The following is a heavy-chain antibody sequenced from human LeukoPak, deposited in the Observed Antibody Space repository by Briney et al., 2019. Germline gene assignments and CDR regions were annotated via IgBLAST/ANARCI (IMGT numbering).Heavy chain of an antibody. CDR3: ARHSDEDAFDI. CDR2: IYPSDSDT. D-gene: IGHD3-10*01. Sequence: GESLKISCKASGYSFTTYWVAWVRQMPGKGLEWMGVIYPSDSDTRYSPSFKGQVTISADTSITTAYLQWASLKASDTAMYYCARHSDEDAFDIWGQGTMVTVSS. V-gene: IGHV5-51*01. CDR1: GYSFTTYW. J-gene: IGHJ3*02.